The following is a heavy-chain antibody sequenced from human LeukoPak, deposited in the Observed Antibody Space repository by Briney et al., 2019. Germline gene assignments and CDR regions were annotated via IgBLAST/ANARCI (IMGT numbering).Heavy chain of an antibody. CDR1: GFTFSSYA. J-gene: IGHJ4*02. Sequence: GGSLRLSCAASGFTFSSYAMIWLRQAPGRGLEWVSGMCGSSSITYYAYSVKGRFTISRDHSKHTLYLQMHSLRAEDTAVYYCAKDLYGDYDNDYWGQGALVTVSS. CDR3: AKDLYGDYDNDY. V-gene: IGHV3-23*01. CDR2: MCGSSSIT. D-gene: IGHD4-17*01.